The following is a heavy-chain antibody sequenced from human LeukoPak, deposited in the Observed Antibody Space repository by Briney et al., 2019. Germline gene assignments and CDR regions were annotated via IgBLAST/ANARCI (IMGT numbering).Heavy chain of an antibody. CDR1: GFIFSNYG. Sequence: GGSLRLSCAASGFIFSNYGMHWVRQAPGKGLEWVAYTRNDGGNKYYADSVKGRFTLSRDNSKNTVDLQMNSLRAEDTALYHCVRDYNWGTDYWGQGTLVTVSS. J-gene: IGHJ4*02. V-gene: IGHV3-30*02. CDR2: TRNDGGNK. CDR3: VRDYNWGTDY. D-gene: IGHD7-27*01.